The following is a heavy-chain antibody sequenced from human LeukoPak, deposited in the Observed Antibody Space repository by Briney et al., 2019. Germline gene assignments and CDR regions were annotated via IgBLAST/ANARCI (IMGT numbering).Heavy chain of an antibody. CDR3: ARTRRSVVGYKVGYFDY. V-gene: IGHV3-48*03. D-gene: IGHD2-15*01. CDR1: GFTFGSNE. CDR2: ISSSGSTV. Sequence: GGSLRLSCTVSGFTFGSNEMNWVRQAPGKGLEWVSYISSSGSTVYYPDSVKGRFTISRDNAKNSLYLQMNSLRAEDTAIYYCARTRRSVVGYKVGYFDYWGQGTLVTVSS. J-gene: IGHJ4*02.